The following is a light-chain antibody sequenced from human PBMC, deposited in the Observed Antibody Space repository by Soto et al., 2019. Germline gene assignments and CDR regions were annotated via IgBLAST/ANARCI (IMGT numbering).Light chain of an antibody. Sequence: DIVLTQSPDSLAVSLGSRATINCKSSQSFLYSSNNKNYLAWYQQKPGQPPKLLIYWASTRESGVPDRFSGSGSGTDFTLTISSLQAEDVAVYYCQQYYSTPLTFGGGTKVDI. V-gene: IGKV4-1*01. CDR1: QSFLYSSNNKNY. CDR2: WAS. J-gene: IGKJ4*01. CDR3: QQYYSTPLT.